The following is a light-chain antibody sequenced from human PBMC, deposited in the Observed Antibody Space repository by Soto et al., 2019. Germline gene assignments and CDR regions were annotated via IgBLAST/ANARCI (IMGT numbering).Light chain of an antibody. CDR1: QSISNS. Sequence: DIQMTQSPSTLSASVGDIVTITCRASQSISNSLAWYQQKPGKAPKLLIYKASSLESGVPSRFSGSGSGTQFTLSISSLQPDDFATYYCQHYTTYPWTFGQGTKVDIK. CDR2: KAS. J-gene: IGKJ1*01. V-gene: IGKV1-5*03. CDR3: QHYTTYPWT.